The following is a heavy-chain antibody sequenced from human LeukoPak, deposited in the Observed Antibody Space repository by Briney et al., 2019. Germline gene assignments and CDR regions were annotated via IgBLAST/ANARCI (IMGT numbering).Heavy chain of an antibody. CDR1: GDSVSSNSAA. Sequence: SQTLSLTCAISGDSVSSNSAAWNWIRQSPSRGLEWLGRTYYRSKWYNDYAVSVKSRITINPDTSKNQFSLQLNSVTPEDTAVYYCARSGGGEKWLLGVYYYYYMDVWGKGTTVTVSS. D-gene: IGHD3-22*01. CDR2: TYYRSKWYN. CDR3: ARSGGGEKWLLGVYYYYYMDV. V-gene: IGHV6-1*01. J-gene: IGHJ6*03.